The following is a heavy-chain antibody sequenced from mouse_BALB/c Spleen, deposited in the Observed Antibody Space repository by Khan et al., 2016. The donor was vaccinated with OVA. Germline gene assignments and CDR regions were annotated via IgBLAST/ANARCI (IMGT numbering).Heavy chain of an antibody. V-gene: IGHV2-9*02. D-gene: IGHD1-3*01. J-gene: IGHJ3*01. Sequence: VQLVESGPGLVAPSQTLSITCTVSGFSLSNYGIHWVRQSPGKGLEWLGVIWAGGSTNHNSALMSRLSISKDNSKSQVFLKMNSLQTDDIAMYYCARAFYNGAWFAYWGEGTLVTVSA. CDR2: IWAGGST. CDR3: ARAFYNGAWFAY. CDR1: GFSLSNYG.